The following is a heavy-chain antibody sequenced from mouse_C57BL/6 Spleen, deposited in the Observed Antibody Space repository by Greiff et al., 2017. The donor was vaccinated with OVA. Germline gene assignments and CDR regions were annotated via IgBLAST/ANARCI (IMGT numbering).Heavy chain of an antibody. CDR3: ARNYGSSPYFDV. CDR2: IDPSDSET. Sequence: QVQLQQPGAELVRPGSSVKLSCKASGYTFTSYWMHWVKQRPIQGLEWIGNIDPSDSETHYNQKFKDKATLTVAKSSSTAYMQLSSLTSEDSAVYYCARNYGSSPYFDVWGTGTTVTVSS. V-gene: IGHV1-52*01. CDR1: GYTFTSYW. D-gene: IGHD1-1*01. J-gene: IGHJ1*03.